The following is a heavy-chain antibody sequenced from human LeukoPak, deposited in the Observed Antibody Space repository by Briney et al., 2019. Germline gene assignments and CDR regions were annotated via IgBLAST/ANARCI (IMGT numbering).Heavy chain of an antibody. V-gene: IGHV1-18*04. CDR2: ISAYNGNT. Sequence: ASVKVSCKASGYTFTSYYMHWVRQAPGQGLEWMGWISAYNGNTNYAQKLQGRVTMTTDTSTSTAYMELRSLRSDDTAVYYCARQDRYYDFWSGYYTTSNYYYYGMDVWGQGTTVTVSS. D-gene: IGHD3-3*01. J-gene: IGHJ6*02. CDR1: GYTFTSYY. CDR3: ARQDRYYDFWSGYYTTSNYYYYGMDV.